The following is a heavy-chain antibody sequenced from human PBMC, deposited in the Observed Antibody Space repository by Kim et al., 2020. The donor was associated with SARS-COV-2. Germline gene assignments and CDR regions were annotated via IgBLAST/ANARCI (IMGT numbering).Heavy chain of an antibody. D-gene: IGHD3-10*01. CDR1: GYTFTSYA. CDR2: INAGNGNT. Sequence: ASVKVSCKASGYTFTSYAMHWVRQAPGQRLEWMGWINAGNGNTKYSQKFQGRVTITRDTSASTAYMELSSLRSEDTAVYYCARVDSWFGELRGGGYGMDVWGQGTTVTVSS. CDR3: ARVDSWFGELRGGGYGMDV. V-gene: IGHV1-3*01. J-gene: IGHJ6*02.